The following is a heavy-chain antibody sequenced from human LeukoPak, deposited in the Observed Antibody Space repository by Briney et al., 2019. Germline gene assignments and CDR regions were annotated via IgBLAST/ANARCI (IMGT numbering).Heavy chain of an antibody. V-gene: IGHV3-23*01. J-gene: IGHJ4*02. Sequence: GGSLRLSCAASGFIFSNYAMTWVRQAPGKGLGWVSTISGSGGSTYYADSVKGRFTISSDNSKNTLYLQMNSLRVEDTAVYYCASGLLCFGYYWGQGTLVTVSS. D-gene: IGHD3-10*01. CDR3: ASGLLCFGYY. CDR2: ISGSGGST. CDR1: GFIFSNYA.